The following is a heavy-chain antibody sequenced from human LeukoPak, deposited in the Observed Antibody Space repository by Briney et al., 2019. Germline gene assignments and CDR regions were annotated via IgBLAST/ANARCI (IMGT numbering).Heavy chain of an antibody. V-gene: IGHV4-34*01. Sequence: SETLSLTCAVYGGSFSGYYWSWIRQPPGKGLEWIGEINHSGSTNYNPSLKSRVTISVDTSKNQFSLKLSSVTAADTAVYYCARAGYYSNCLAYWGQGTLVTVSS. CDR3: ARAGYYSNCLAY. J-gene: IGHJ4*02. CDR1: GGSFSGYY. CDR2: INHSGST. D-gene: IGHD4-11*01.